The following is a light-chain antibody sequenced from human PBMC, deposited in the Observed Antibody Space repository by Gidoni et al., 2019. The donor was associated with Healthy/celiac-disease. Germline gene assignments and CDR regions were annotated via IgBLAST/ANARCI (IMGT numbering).Light chain of an antibody. Sequence: SSELTQDPAVSVALGQTVRITCQGDSLRSYYASWYQQKPGQAPVLVIYGKNNRPSWIPDRFSCSSSGNTASLTITGAQAEDEADYYCNSRDSSGNVFGTGTKFTVL. CDR1: SLRSYY. CDR3: NSRDSSGNV. CDR2: GKN. V-gene: IGLV3-19*01. J-gene: IGLJ1*01.